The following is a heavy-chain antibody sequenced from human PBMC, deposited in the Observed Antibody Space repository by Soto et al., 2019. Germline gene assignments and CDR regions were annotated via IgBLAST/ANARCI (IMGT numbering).Heavy chain of an antibody. V-gene: IGHV1-3*01. CDR1: GYTYTRYG. CDR3: VRRHVSATVIYWFDP. D-gene: IGHD6-13*01. J-gene: IGHJ5*02. CDR2: INAANGDT. Sequence: ASVKGTCKDTGYTYTRYGIHWVRQAPGQRVAWMGWINAANGDTNYSPKFQGRVTITRDTSASTAYMELSSLRSEDTAVYYCVRRHVSATVIYWFDPWGQGPLFPVSP.